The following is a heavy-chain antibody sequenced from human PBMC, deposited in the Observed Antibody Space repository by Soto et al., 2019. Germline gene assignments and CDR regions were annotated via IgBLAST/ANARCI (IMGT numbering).Heavy chain of an antibody. J-gene: IGHJ5*02. D-gene: IGHD6-13*01. CDR3: ARVPLSGSSWYVPQGGYWFDP. Sequence: GGSLRLSCAASGFIFSSYAMNWVRQAPGKGLEWVSVISESGDITYYADSVKGRSTISRDNSKNTLYLQMNSLRAEDTAVYYCARVPLSGSSWYVPQGGYWFDPWGQGTLVTVSS. V-gene: IGHV3-23*01. CDR2: ISESGDIT. CDR1: GFIFSSYA.